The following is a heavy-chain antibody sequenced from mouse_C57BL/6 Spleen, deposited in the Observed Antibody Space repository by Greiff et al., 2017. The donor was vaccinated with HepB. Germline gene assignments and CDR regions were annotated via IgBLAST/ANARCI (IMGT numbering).Heavy chain of an antibody. CDR1: GYTFTSYW. CDR3: ASSHVYSDYAMDY. J-gene: IGHJ4*01. Sequence: VQLQQSGAELAKPGASVKLSCKASGYTFTSYWMHWVKQRPGQGLEWIGYINPSSGYTKYNQKFKDKATLTADKSSSTAYMQLSSLSYEDSAVYYCASSHVYSDYAMDYWGQGTSVTVSS. D-gene: IGHD2-3*01. CDR2: INPSSGYT. V-gene: IGHV1-7*01.